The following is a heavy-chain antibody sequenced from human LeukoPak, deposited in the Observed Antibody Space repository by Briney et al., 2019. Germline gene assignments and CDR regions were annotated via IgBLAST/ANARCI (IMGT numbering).Heavy chain of an antibody. CDR3: ARGDTMIVVDAFDI. Sequence: GASVKVSCKASGYTFTSYDINWVRQATGQGLEWMGWMSPNSGNTGYAQKFQGRVTMTRNTSISTAYMELSSLRSEDTAVYYCARGDTMIVVDAFDIWGQGTMVTVSS. V-gene: IGHV1-8*01. CDR2: MSPNSGNT. CDR1: GYTFTSYD. D-gene: IGHD3-22*01. J-gene: IGHJ3*02.